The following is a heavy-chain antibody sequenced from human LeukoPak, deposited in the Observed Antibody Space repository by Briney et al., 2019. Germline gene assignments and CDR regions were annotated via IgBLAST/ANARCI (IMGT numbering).Heavy chain of an antibody. J-gene: IGHJ5*02. CDR1: GFTFSSYE. CDR2: ISSSGSTM. CDR3: ARGRSRIGASGTSWFDP. V-gene: IGHV3-48*03. Sequence: GGSLRLSCAASGFTFSSYEMNWVRQAPGKGLEWVSYISSSGSTMYYADSVKGRFTISRDNAKNSLYLQMNSLRVEDTAVYYCARGRSRIGASGTSWFDPWGQGTLVTVSS. D-gene: IGHD6-13*01.